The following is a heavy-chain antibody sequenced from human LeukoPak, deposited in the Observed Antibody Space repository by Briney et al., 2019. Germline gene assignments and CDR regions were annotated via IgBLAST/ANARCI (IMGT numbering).Heavy chain of an antibody. CDR3: ARGAPPFGWFDY. D-gene: IGHD3-16*01. V-gene: IGHV4-4*07. CDR2: IYSSGST. CDR1: GGSISSYY. J-gene: IGHJ4*02. Sequence: SETLSLTCTVSGGSISSYYWSWIRQPAGKGLEWIGRIYSSGSTNYNPSLKSRVTILVDTSKNQFSLKVSSVTAADTAVYYCARGAPPFGWFDYWGQGILVTVSS.